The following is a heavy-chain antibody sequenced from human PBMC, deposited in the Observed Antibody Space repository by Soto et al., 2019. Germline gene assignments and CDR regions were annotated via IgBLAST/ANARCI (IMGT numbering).Heavy chain of an antibody. CDR1: GGTFISYP. CDR2: IIPFFGTS. J-gene: IGHJ6*02. V-gene: IGHV1-69*01. Sequence: QVQLVQSGAEVKKPGSSVKVSCGASGGTFISYPINWVRQAPGQGLEWMGGIIPFFGTSNYAQKFQGRVTITADESTSTAYMELRSLRSEDTAVYYCARVGHITNYGMAVWGQGTTVTVSS. D-gene: IGHD1-26*01. CDR3: ARVGHITNYGMAV.